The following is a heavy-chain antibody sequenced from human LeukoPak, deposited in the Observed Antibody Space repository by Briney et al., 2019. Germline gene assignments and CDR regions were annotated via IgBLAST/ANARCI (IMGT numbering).Heavy chain of an antibody. CDR2: MNPNSGNT. CDR1: GYTFTGYY. J-gene: IGHJ3*02. Sequence: ASVKVSCKASGYTFTGYYMHWVRQAPGQGLEWMGWMNPNSGNTGYAQKFQGRVTITRNTSISTAYMELSSLRSEDTAVYYCARRMRGDAFDIWGQGTMVTVSS. D-gene: IGHD2/OR15-2a*01. CDR3: ARRMRGDAFDI. V-gene: IGHV1-8*03.